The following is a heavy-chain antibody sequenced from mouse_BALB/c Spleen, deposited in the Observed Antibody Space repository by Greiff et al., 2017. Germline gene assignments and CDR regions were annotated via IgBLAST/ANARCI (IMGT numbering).Heavy chain of an antibody. D-gene: IGHD3-3*01. Sequence: VKLQESGPGLVAPSQSLSITCTVSGFSLTSYGVHWVRQRPGKGLEWLGVIWAGGGTNNNSALMYRLGISKDNSKTQVFLKMHSLQTADTAMYYCARDGGTDWYFDVWGAGTTVTVSS. CDR3: ARDGGTDWYFDV. CDR1: GFSLTSYG. J-gene: IGHJ1*01. V-gene: IGHV2-9*02. CDR2: IWAGGGT.